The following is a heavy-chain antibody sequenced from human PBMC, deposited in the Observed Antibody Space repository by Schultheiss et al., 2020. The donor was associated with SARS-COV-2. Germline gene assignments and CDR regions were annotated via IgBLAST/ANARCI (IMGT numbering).Heavy chain of an antibody. D-gene: IGHD1-20*01. V-gene: IGHV3-48*04. Sequence: GGSLRLSCAASGFTFDDYGMSWVRQAPGKGLEWVSYITPSGNTIYYAGSVKGRFTISRDNGKNSLYLQMNSLRAEDTAVYYSARDLTGIAHWGQGTLVTVSS. J-gene: IGHJ4*02. CDR2: ITPSGNTI. CDR3: ARDLTGIAH. CDR1: GFTFDDYG.